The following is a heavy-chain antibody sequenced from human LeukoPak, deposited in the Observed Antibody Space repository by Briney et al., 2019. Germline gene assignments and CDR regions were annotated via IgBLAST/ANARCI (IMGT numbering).Heavy chain of an antibody. Sequence: SETLSLTCAVYGGSFSTYYWSWIRQPPGKGLEWIGYIYNSGSTNYNPSLKSRVTISVDTSKNQVSLKLSSVTAADTAVYYCARQGTTAYWYFDLWGRGTLVTVSS. CDR1: GGSFSTYY. J-gene: IGHJ2*01. CDR2: IYNSGST. CDR3: ARQGTTAYWYFDL. V-gene: IGHV4-59*08. D-gene: IGHD1-1*01.